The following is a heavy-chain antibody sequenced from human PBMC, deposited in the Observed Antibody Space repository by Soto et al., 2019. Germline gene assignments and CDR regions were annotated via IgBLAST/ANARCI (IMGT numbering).Heavy chain of an antibody. Sequence: GWSLRLSCASSVFTFISYSMNWVRQAPGKGLEWVSSISSSSSYIYYADSVKGRFTISRDNAKNSLYLQMNSLRAEDTAVYYCARDLQRITMVRGVIITSFYGMDVWGQGTTVTVSS. D-gene: IGHD3-10*01. CDR2: ISSSSSYI. V-gene: IGHV3-21*01. J-gene: IGHJ6*02. CDR3: ARDLQRITMVRGVIITSFYGMDV. CDR1: VFTFISYS.